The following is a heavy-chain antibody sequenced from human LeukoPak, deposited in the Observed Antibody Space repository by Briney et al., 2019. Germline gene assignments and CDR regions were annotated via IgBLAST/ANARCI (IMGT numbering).Heavy chain of an antibody. CDR3: ACYGIAPPY. Sequence: PGGSLRLSCAPSGFTFSSYWMHWVRQAPGKGLVWVSHINNDESSTSYADSVRGRFTISRDNAKNTLYLQMNSLRTEDTAVYYCACYGIAPPYWGQGTLVTVSS. CDR2: INNDESST. J-gene: IGHJ4*02. V-gene: IGHV3-74*01. CDR1: GFTFSSYW. D-gene: IGHD2-15*01.